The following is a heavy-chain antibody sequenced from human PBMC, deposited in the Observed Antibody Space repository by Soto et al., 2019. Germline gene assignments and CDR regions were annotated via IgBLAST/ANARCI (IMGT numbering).Heavy chain of an antibody. CDR3: ARPRGRHILTGFYSGMDV. V-gene: IGHV5-10-1*01. D-gene: IGHD3-9*01. Sequence: XESLKVSCKGSGYSCTTYWITWVLQMPGKGLEWMGRIDPSDSYINYSPSFEGHVTFSVDRSISTAYLHWGSLRASDTAMYYCARPRGRHILTGFYSGMDVCGQRTTVTVSS. CDR1: GYSCTTYW. CDR2: IDPSDSYI. J-gene: IGHJ6*02.